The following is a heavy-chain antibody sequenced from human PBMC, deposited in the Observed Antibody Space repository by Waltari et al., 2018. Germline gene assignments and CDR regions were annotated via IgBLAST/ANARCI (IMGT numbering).Heavy chain of an antibody. J-gene: IGHJ2*01. CDR1: GGSISSSY. CDR2: IYISGSA. Sequence: QVQLQESGPGRVKPSETLSLTCTVSGGSISSSYWNWIRQPAGKGLGWIGRIYISGSATYDPSLKSRVTMSVDTSKNQFSLKLTSVTAADTAVYYCARHPNRYFDLWGRGTLVTVSS. V-gene: IGHV4-4*07. CDR3: ARHPNRYFDL.